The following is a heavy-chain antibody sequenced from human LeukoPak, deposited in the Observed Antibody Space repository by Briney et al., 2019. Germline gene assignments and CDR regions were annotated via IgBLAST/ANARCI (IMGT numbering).Heavy chain of an antibody. CDR3: AGFRDYYDSSGYSKELDY. V-gene: IGHV4-59*04. J-gene: IGHJ4*02. CDR1: GGSISSYY. D-gene: IGHD3-22*01. CDR2: IYYSGST. Sequence: SETLSLTCTVSGGSISSYYWSWIRQPPGKGLEWIGSIYYSGSTYYNPSLKSRVTISVDTSKNQFSLKLSSVTAADTAVYYCAGFRDYYDSSGYSKELDYWAQGTLVTVSS.